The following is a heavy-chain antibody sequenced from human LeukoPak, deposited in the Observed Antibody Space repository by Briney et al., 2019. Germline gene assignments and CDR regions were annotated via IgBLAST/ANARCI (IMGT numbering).Heavy chain of an antibody. J-gene: IGHJ3*02. V-gene: IGHV4-59*01. D-gene: IGHD3-22*01. CDR1: GGSISSYY. CDR3: ARGKSFYDSSGYYYKDAFDI. Sequence: SETLSLTCTVSGGSISSYYWSWIRQPPGKGLEWIGYIYYSGSTNYNPSLKSRVTISVDTSKIQFSLKLSSVTAADTAVYYCARGKSFYDSSGYYYKDAFDIWGQGTMVTVSS. CDR2: IYYSGST.